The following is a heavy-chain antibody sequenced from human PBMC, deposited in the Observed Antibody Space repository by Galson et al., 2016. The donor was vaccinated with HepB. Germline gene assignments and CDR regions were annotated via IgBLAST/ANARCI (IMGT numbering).Heavy chain of an antibody. CDR3: TRGVTGTTLIEY. Sequence: SVKVSCKASGYIFGTHGINWVRQAPGQGLEWMGWISGYNGDTRSAQNFQGRLTLTRDTSISTAYMELSGLRSEDTAVYYCTRGVTGTTLIEYWGQGTLVTVSS. V-gene: IGHV1-18*01. D-gene: IGHD1-7*01. J-gene: IGHJ4*02. CDR2: ISGYNGDT. CDR1: GYIFGTHG.